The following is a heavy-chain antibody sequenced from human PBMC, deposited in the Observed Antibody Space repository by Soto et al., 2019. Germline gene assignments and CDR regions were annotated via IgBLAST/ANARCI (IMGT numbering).Heavy chain of an antibody. D-gene: IGHD1-1*01. Sequence: ASVKVSCKASGYTFTSYGISWVRQAPGQGLEWMGWISAYNGNTNYAQKLQGRVTMTTDTSTSTAYMELRSLRSDDTAVYYCAREGAASGTTTTHPFDDWGQGTLVTVSS. CDR2: ISAYNGNT. V-gene: IGHV1-18*01. CDR3: AREGAASGTTTTHPFDD. CDR1: GYTFTSYG. J-gene: IGHJ4*02.